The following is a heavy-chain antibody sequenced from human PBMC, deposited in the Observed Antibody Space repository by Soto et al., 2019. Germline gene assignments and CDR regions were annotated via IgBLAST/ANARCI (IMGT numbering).Heavy chain of an antibody. CDR1: GYTFTSYA. D-gene: IGHD6-13*01. CDR2: INAGNGST. CDR3: ARPHFSSSYYFDY. V-gene: IGHV1-3*01. Sequence: EASVKVSCKASGYTFTSYAMHWVRQAPGQRLEWMGWINAGNGSTKYSQKFQGRVTITRDTSASTAYMELSSLRSEDTAVYYCARPHFSSSYYFDYWGQGTLVTVSS. J-gene: IGHJ4*02.